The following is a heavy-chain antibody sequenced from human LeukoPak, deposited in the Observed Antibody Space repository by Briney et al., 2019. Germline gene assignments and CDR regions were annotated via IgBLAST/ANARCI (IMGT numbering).Heavy chain of an antibody. V-gene: IGHV3-7*01. Sequence: PGGSLRLSCAASGFTFRSYWMTCVRQAPGKGLEWVANINEDGSDKAYVDYVKDRFTISRDNAKNSLYLLMNSLRAEDTAVYYCARTTIVTTPFDCWGQGTLVTVSS. CDR2: INEDGSDK. CDR3: ARTTIVTTPFDC. J-gene: IGHJ4*02. D-gene: IGHD4-11*01. CDR1: GFTFRSYW.